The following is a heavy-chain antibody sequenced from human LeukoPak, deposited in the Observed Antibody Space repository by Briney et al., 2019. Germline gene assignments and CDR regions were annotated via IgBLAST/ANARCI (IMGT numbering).Heavy chain of an antibody. J-gene: IGHJ3*02. CDR1: GGSMSGFY. CDR2: IYYSGST. V-gene: IGHV4-59*01. Sequence: SETLSLTCTVSGGSMSGFYWSWIRQPPGKGLEWIGYIYYSGSTNYNPSLQSRVTISVDTSKNQFSLKLSSVSAADTAVYYCARDVSRAFDIWGQGTMVTVSS. CDR3: ARDVSRAFDI.